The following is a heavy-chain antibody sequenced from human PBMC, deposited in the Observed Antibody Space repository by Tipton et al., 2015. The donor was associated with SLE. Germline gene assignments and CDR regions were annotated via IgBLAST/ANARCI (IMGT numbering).Heavy chain of an antibody. CDR3: ARHLDGTYGSHAFDI. V-gene: IGHV4-39*01. Sequence: TLSLTCTVSGVSISGSSYYWDWIRQPPGKGPEWIGRITNNGNTYYIPSLQSRVTMSVDTSKNHFSLKLSSVTAADTAVYYCARHLDGTYGSHAFDIWGQGTMVTVSS. CDR2: ITNNGNT. CDR1: GVSISGSSYY. J-gene: IGHJ3*02. D-gene: IGHD1-26*01.